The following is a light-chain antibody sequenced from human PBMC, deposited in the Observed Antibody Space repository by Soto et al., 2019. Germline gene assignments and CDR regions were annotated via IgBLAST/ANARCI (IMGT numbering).Light chain of an antibody. CDR3: HQTDSIPET. J-gene: IGKJ1*01. Sequence: DIQMTQSPSSLSASVGDRVTITCRASQSISSFLNWYQQKPGKAPKLLIYAASSLHSGVPSRFSGSGSGTDFTLTISSLQPEDFAPYCRHQTDSIPETFGQRTKVEIK. CDR2: AAS. V-gene: IGKV1-39*01. CDR1: QSISSF.